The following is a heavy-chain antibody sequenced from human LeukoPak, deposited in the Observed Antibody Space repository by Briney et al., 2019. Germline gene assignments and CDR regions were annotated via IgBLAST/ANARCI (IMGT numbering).Heavy chain of an antibody. CDR2: ISGSGGAT. CDR3: AKERVIYCSGGSCYSPFDY. J-gene: IGHJ4*02. CDR1: GFTFSSYA. V-gene: IGHV3-23*01. D-gene: IGHD2-15*01. Sequence: GGSLRLSCAASGFTFSSYAMSWVRQAPGRRLEWVSAISGSGGATYYADSVKGRFTISRDNSKNMMYLQMNSLRAEDTAVYYCAKERVIYCSGGSCYSPFDYWGQGTLATVSS.